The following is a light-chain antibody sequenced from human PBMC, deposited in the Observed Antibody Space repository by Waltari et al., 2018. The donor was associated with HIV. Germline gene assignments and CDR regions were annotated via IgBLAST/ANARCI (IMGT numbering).Light chain of an antibody. CDR2: GNS. Sequence: QSVLTQPPSVSGAPGQRVTISCPGSNSNIGAGYDIHWYQHLPVTAPKLLIYGNSNRPSGVPDRFSGSKSGTSASLAITGLQAEDEADYYCQSYDSSLSGGDVVFGGGTKLTVL. CDR1: NSNIGAGYD. CDR3: QSYDSSLSGGDVV. J-gene: IGLJ2*01. V-gene: IGLV1-40*01.